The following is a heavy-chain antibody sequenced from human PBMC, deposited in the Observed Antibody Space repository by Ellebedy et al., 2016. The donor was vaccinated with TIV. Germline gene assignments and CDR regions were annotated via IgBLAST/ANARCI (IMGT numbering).Heavy chain of an antibody. CDR3: ARRYSGWHIDY. V-gene: IGHV4-4*02. CDR2: IYHSGST. CDR1: GGSVDSSNW. J-gene: IGHJ4*02. Sequence: SETLSLTCAVSGGSVDSSNWWSWVRQPPRTGLEWIGEIYHSGSTKYNLSLESRVTMSLDKSKNQFSLSLTSVNAADTAVYYCARRYSGWHIDYWGQGVLVIVSS. D-gene: IGHD5-12*01.